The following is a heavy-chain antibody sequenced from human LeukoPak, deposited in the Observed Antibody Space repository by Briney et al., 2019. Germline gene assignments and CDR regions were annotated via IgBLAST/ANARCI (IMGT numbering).Heavy chain of an antibody. CDR1: GYSFTSYW. D-gene: IGHD3-22*01. V-gene: IGHV5-51*01. J-gene: IGHJ4*02. CDR2: IYPGDSDT. CDR3: ARPYDSSGYYASRIDY. Sequence: GESLKISCKGSGYSFTSYWIGWVRQMPGKGLEGMGIIYPGDSDTRYSPSFQGQVTISADKSISTAYLQWSSLKASDTAMYYCARPYDSSGYYASRIDYWGQGTLVTVSS.